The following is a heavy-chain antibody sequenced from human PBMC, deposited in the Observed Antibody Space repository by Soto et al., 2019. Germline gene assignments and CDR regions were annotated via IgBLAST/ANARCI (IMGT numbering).Heavy chain of an antibody. Sequence: GGSLRLSCAASGFTFSSYAMHWVRQAPGKGLEYVSAISSNGGSTYYANSVKGRFTISRDNSKNTLYLQMGSLRAEDMAVYYCARVFVYDFWSGYAWFDPWGQGTLVPVSA. CDR1: GFTFSSYA. J-gene: IGHJ5*02. D-gene: IGHD3-3*01. CDR3: ARVFVYDFWSGYAWFDP. V-gene: IGHV3-64*01. CDR2: ISSNGGST.